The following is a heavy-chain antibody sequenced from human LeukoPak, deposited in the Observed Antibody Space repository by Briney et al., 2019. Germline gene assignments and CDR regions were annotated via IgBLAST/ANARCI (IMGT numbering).Heavy chain of an antibody. CDR3: ARSRTSSWTNWFDP. CDR1: GGSISSYY. J-gene: IGHJ5*02. Sequence: SETLSLTCTVSGGSISSYYWSWIRQPPGKGLEWIGYIYYSGSTKYNPSLKSRLTISVDTFEEQFSLKLTSVTAADTAVYYCARSRTSSWTNWFDPWGQGTLVTVSS. D-gene: IGHD6-13*01. V-gene: IGHV4-59*08. CDR2: IYYSGST.